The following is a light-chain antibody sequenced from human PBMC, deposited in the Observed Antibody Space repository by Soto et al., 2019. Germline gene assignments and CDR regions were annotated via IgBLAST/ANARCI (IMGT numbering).Light chain of an antibody. CDR3: LQALQSPPT. V-gene: IGKV2-28*01. CDR2: LGS. J-gene: IGKJ5*01. CDR1: QSLLHLNGNNY. Sequence: DIVMTQSPLSLPVTPGEPASISCRSSQSLLHLNGNNYLNWYLQKPGQSPQLLIYLGSTRASGVPDRFSGSGSGTDFTLKITGVEAEDVGVYYCLQALQSPPTFGQGTRLEIK.